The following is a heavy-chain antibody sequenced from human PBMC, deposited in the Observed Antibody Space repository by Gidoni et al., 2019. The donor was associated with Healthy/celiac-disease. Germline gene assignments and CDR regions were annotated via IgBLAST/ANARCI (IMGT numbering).Heavy chain of an antibody. J-gene: IGHJ6*02. CDR3: AKDLGGYSYGNYYYYGMDV. Sequence: QVQLVESGGGVVQPGRSLRLSCAASGFTFSSYGMHWVRQAPGKGLEWVAVISYDGSNKYYADSVKGRFTISRDNSKNTLYLQMNSLRAEDTAVYYCAKDLGGYSYGNYYYYGMDVWGQGTTVTVSS. V-gene: IGHV3-30*18. CDR2: ISYDGSNK. D-gene: IGHD5-18*01. CDR1: GFTFSSYG.